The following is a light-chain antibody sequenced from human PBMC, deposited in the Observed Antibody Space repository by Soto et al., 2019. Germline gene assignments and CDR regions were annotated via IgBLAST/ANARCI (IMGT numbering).Light chain of an antibody. CDR1: QSVSSDY. CDR3: YQYGSSPYT. Sequence: EIVLTQSPGTLSFSPGQRATLSCRATQSVSSDYLAWYQKKPGQAPRLLIYAASNRANGIPDRFSGSGSGTDFTLTISGLEPEDFAVYYCYQYGSSPYTFGQGTKLEIK. CDR2: AAS. J-gene: IGKJ2*01. V-gene: IGKV3-20*01.